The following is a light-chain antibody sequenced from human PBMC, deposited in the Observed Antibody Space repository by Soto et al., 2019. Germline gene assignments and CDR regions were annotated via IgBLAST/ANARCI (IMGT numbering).Light chain of an antibody. CDR2: GAS. J-gene: IGKJ4*01. V-gene: IGKV3-20*01. CDR3: QQYGSSLT. CDR1: RSVSTY. Sequence: EIVLTQSPVTLSLSPVERASLSCRASRSVSTYLAWYQQKPGQAPRLLIYGASSRATGIPDRFSGSGSGTDFTLTISRLEPEDFAVYYCQQYGSSLTFGGGTKVDIK.